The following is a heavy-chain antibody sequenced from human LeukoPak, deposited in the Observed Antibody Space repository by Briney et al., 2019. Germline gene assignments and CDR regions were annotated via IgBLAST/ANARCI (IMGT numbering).Heavy chain of an antibody. J-gene: IGHJ5*02. Sequence: SETLSLTCTVSGGSISSSSYYWGWVRQPPGKGLEWIGSIYSSGSTYYNPSLKSRVTISVDTSKNQFSLKLSSVTAADTAVYYWARIVGAPNWFDRWGQGTLVTFSS. CDR2: IYSSGST. CDR3: ARIVGAPNWFDR. V-gene: IGHV4-39*07. CDR1: GGSISSSSYY. D-gene: IGHD1-26*01.